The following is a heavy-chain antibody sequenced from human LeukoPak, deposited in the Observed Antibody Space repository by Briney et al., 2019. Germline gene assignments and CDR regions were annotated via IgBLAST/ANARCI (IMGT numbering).Heavy chain of an antibody. CDR1: GITLSSYA. CDR2: ISSGGTDE. CDR3: GRDSTYYYDSGSSGPHYFDN. V-gene: IGHV3-30*01. D-gene: IGHD3-10*01. Sequence: GGSLRLSCAASGITLSSYAMHWVRQAPGKGLEWVSLISSGGTDEYYADSVKGRFTISRDNSKNTLYLQLNSLRGEDTAVYYCGRDSTYYYDSGSSGPHYFDNWGQGTLVTVSS. J-gene: IGHJ4*02.